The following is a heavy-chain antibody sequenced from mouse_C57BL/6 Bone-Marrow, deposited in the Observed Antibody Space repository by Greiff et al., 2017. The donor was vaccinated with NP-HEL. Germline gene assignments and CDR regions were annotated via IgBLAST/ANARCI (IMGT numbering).Heavy chain of an antibody. V-gene: IGHV1-72*01. CDR1: GYTFTSYL. Sequence: QVHVKQPGAELVKPGASVKLSCKASGYTFTSYLMHWVKQRPGRGLEWIGGIDPNSGGTKYNEKFKSKATLTVDKPSSTAYMQLNSLTSEDSAVYYCARYYYGSSSFDYWGQGTTLTVSS. CDR3: ARYYYGSSSFDY. D-gene: IGHD1-1*01. CDR2: IDPNSGGT. J-gene: IGHJ2*01.